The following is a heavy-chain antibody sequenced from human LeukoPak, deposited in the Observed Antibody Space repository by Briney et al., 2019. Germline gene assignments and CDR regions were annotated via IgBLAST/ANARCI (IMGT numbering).Heavy chain of an antibody. D-gene: IGHD6-19*01. CDR1: GYTLTELS. J-gene: IGHJ5*02. Sequence: ASVKASCKVSGYTLTELSMHWVRQAPGKGLEWMGGFDPEDGETIYAQKFQGRVTMTEDTSTDTAYMELSSLRSEDTAVYYCATEDSSGWYNWFDPRGQGTLVTVSS. V-gene: IGHV1-24*01. CDR2: FDPEDGET. CDR3: ATEDSSGWYNWFDP.